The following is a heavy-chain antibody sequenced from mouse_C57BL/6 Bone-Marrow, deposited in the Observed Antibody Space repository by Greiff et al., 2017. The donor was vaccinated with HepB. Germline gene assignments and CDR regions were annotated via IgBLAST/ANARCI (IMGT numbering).Heavy chain of an antibody. J-gene: IGHJ2*01. D-gene: IGHD1-1*01. CDR1: GFTFSDYG. CDR3: ASGDYGSSLHFCY. Sequence: EVKLMESGGGLVKPGGSLKLSCAASGFTFSDYGMHWVRQAPEKGLEWVAYISSGSSTIYYADTVKGRFTISRDNAKNTLFLQMTSLRSEDTAMYYCASGDYGSSLHFCYWGQGTTLTVSS. V-gene: IGHV5-17*01. CDR2: ISSGSSTI.